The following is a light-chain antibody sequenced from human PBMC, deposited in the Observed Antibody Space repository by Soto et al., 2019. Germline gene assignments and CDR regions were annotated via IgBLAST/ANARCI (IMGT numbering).Light chain of an antibody. Sequence: SVLTPPASVSGSPVQSITISCTGTSSDVGTYNFVSWHQQHPGKAPKLVIYNVYDRPSGISYRFSGSKSGNTASLTISGLQGEDEADYYCSAYTVSRTYVFGTGTKVTVL. J-gene: IGLJ1*01. V-gene: IGLV2-14*03. CDR3: SAYTVSRTYV. CDR2: NVY. CDR1: SSDVGTYNF.